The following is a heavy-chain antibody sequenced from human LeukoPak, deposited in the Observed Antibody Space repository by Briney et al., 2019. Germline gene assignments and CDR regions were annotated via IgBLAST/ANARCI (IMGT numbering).Heavy chain of an antibody. J-gene: IGHJ4*02. D-gene: IGHD4-11*01. CDR1: GFPFSNYW. CDR2: IKQDGSET. Sequence: GGSLRLSCVASGFPFSNYWMSWVRQAPGKGPEWVASIKQDGSETFYVDSVKGRFTISKDNAKNSLYLLMNSLRPEDTGVYYCAREDHSKYEYWGQGTLVTVSS. CDR3: AREDHSKYEY. V-gene: IGHV3-7*01.